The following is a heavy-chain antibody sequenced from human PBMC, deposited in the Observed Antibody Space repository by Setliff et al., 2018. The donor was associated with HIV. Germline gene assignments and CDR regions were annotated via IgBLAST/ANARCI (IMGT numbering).Heavy chain of an antibody. V-gene: IGHV4-59*08. CDR2: VSYSGST. D-gene: IGHD3-22*01. CDR1: GGSISTYY. J-gene: IGHJ3*02. CDR3: ARHGHFYDSSSSDAFDI. Sequence: SETLSLTCNVSGGSISTYYWSWIRQPPGKGLEWPGYVSYSGSTNFNPSLESRLAMSVDVSKNHFSLKLRSVTAADTAVYYCARHGHFYDSSSSDAFDIWGHGTMVTVSS.